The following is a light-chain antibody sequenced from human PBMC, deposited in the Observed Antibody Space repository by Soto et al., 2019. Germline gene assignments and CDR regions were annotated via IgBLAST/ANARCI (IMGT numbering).Light chain of an antibody. CDR3: CSYAGTYNFWV. V-gene: IGLV2-11*01. J-gene: IGLJ3*02. CDR1: NSDIGGYNY. Sequence: QSALTQPRSVSGSPGQSVTISCTGTNSDIGGYNYVSCYQQHPGKAPKVMIYDVSRRPSGVHDRFSGSKSGNTASLTISGLQAEDEADYYCCSYAGTYNFWVFGGGTKVTVL. CDR2: DVS.